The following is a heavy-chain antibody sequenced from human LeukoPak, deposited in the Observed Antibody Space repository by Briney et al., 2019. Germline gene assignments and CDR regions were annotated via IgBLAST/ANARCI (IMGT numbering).Heavy chain of an antibody. CDR1: GGTFSSYA. V-gene: IGHV1-69*05. J-gene: IGHJ4*02. CDR2: IIPIFGTA. D-gene: IGHD3-3*01. CDR3: ARGSSSIYDFWSGYNDY. Sequence: SVKVSCKASGGTFSSYAISWVRQAPGRGLEWMGGIIPIFGTANYAQKFQGRVTITTDESTSTAYMELSSLRSEDTVVYYCARGSSSIYDFWSGYNDYWGQGTLVTVSS.